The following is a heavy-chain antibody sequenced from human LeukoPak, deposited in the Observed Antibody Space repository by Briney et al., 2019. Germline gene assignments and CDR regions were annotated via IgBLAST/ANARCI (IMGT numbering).Heavy chain of an antibody. J-gene: IGHJ4*02. CDR3: AKDHLYYYDSSGYPDY. CDR2: ISGSGGST. CDR1: GFTFSSYA. Sequence: GGSLRPSCAASGFTFSSYAMSWVRQAPGKGLEWVSAISGSGGSTYYADSVKGRFTISRDNSKNTLYLQMNSLRAEDTAVYYCAKDHLYYYDSSGYPDYWGQGTLVTVSS. V-gene: IGHV3-23*01. D-gene: IGHD3-22*01.